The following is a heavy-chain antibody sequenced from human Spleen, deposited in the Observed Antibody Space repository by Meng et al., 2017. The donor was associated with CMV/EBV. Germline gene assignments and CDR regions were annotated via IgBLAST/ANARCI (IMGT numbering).Heavy chain of an antibody. V-gene: IGHV4-31*02. Sequence: ASMTSGRYYWSWIRQHPGKGLEWIRYIYYSGTTYFNPSLKSRVTISVDTSKNQFSLTLSSVTAADTAVYYCARWRSYGSGTHYPDYWGQGTLVTVSS. D-gene: IGHD3-10*01. CDR2: IYYSGTT. CDR1: ASMTSGRYY. J-gene: IGHJ4*02. CDR3: ARWRSYGSGTHYPDY.